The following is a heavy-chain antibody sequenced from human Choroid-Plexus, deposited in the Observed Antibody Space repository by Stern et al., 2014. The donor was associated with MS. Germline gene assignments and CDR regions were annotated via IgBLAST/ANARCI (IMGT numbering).Heavy chain of an antibody. CDR3: AKDRQWSTYFFDY. J-gene: IGHJ4*02. D-gene: IGHD2-15*01. V-gene: IGHV3-30*18. CDR2: ISYDGSDK. Sequence: VQLVESGGGVAQPGRPLILSCAASGFTFSNFGMHLVRQAPGKGLEGVALISYDGSDKYYADSVKGRFTIFRDNSKNTLYMHMNSLRAEDTAVYYCAKDRQWSTYFFDYWGQGSLVTVSS. CDR1: GFTFSNFG.